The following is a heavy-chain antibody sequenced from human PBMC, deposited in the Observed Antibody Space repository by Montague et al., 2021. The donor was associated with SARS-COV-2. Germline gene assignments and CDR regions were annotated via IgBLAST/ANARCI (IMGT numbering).Heavy chain of an antibody. CDR2: IYDSGST. CDR3: ARVGPQQLIPLFGMDV. D-gene: IGHD6-13*01. Sequence: SETLSLTCTVSGGSISSSCYYWGWIRQPPGKGLVWIGCIYDSGSTYSIPSLESRVTISVDTSKNQFSLKLISVTAADTAVYYCARVGPQQLIPLFGMDVWGQGTTVTVSS. CDR1: GGSISSSCYY. J-gene: IGHJ6*02. V-gene: IGHV4-39*07.